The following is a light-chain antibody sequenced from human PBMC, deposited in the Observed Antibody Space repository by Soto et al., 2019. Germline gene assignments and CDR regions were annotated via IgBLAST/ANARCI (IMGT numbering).Light chain of an antibody. CDR1: QGISSY. J-gene: IGKJ5*01. CDR2: GAS. CDR3: QQLNAYPLT. V-gene: IGKV1-9*01. Sequence: DIQLTQSPSFLSASVGDRVTITCRASQGISSYLAWFQQKPGRAPNLLIYGASTLQSGVPSRFSGSGSGTDFTLTISNLQPEDCATYYCQQLNAYPLTFGQGTRREIK.